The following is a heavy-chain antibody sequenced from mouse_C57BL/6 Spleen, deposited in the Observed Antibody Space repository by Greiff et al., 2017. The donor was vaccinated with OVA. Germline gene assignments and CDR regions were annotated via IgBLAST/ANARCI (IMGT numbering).Heavy chain of an antibody. CDR2: INPNNGGT. CDR3: ARGETGRYFDY. CDR1: GYTFTDYY. J-gene: IGHJ2*01. V-gene: IGHV1-26*01. Sequence: VQLQQSGPELVKPGASVKISCKASGYTFTDYYMNWVKQSHGKSLEWIGDINPNNGGTSYNQKFKGKATLTVDKSSSTAYMELRSLTSEDSAVYYCARGETGRYFDYWGQGTTLTVSS. D-gene: IGHD4-1*01.